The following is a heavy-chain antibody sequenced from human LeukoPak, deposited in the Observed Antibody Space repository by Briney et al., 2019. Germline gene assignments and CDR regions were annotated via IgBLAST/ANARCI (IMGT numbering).Heavy chain of an antibody. CDR3: ASLYDIVGTTVDY. Sequence: ASVKLSCNTSGYTFTNYYIHGVRQAPGQGLEWMGRIDPNTGGTKSAKNFQGRVIMTRDTSSSTAYMVMSGLRSDDTAVYYCASLYDIVGTTVDYWGQGTLVTVSS. J-gene: IGHJ4*02. V-gene: IGHV1-2*06. CDR2: IDPNTGGT. D-gene: IGHD1-26*01. CDR1: GYTFTNYY.